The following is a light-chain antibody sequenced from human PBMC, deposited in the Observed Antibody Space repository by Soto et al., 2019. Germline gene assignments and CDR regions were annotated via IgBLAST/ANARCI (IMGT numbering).Light chain of an antibody. CDR1: QTISSN. CDR3: QQRSNWPPLT. V-gene: IGKV3-11*01. CDR2: GAS. J-gene: IGKJ4*01. Sequence: EIVMTQSPATLSVSPGERASLSCRASQTISSNLAWYQQKPGQAPRLLIHGASTRATGIPARFSGSGSGTDFTLTISSLEPEDFAVYYCQQRSNWPPLTFGGGTKVEIK.